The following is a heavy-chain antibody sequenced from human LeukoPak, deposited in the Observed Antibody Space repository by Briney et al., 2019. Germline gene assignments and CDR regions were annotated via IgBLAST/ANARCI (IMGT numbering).Heavy chain of an antibody. J-gene: IGHJ4*02. V-gene: IGHV1-18*01. CDR3: ARDPYSTSPKPFYFDF. Sequence: ASVKLSCKASGYPFSIYGISWVRQAPGQGLEWMGWISAYNGNTNYAQKFQGRVTMTTDTSTSTAYMEVRSLRSDDTAVYYCARDPYSTSPKPFYFDFWGRGTVVIVSS. CDR1: GYPFSIYG. D-gene: IGHD6-13*01. CDR2: ISAYNGNT.